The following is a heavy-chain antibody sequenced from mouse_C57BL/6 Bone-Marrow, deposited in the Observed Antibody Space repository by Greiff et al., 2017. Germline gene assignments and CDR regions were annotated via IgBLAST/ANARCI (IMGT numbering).Heavy chain of an antibody. D-gene: IGHD2-2*01. CDR1: GFTFSDYY. CDR2: ISNGGGST. V-gene: IGHV5-12*01. J-gene: IGHJ2*01. Sequence: EVKLMESGGGLVQPGGSLKLSCAASGFTFSDYYMYWVRQTPEQRLEWVAYISNGGGSTYYPDPVKGRSTFSRDNAYNTPYLQMSRLKSEDTAMYYCARFGSKGVNYCDYWGQGTTLTVSS. CDR3: ARFGSKGVNYCDY.